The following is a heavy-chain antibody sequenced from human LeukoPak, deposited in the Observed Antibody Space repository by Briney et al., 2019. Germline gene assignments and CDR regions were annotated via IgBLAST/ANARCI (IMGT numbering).Heavy chain of an antibody. CDR1: GGSFSGYY. D-gene: IGHD2-15*01. CDR2: INHSGST. Sequence: ETLSLTCAVYGGSFSGYYWSWIRQPPGKGLEWIGEINHSGSTNYNPSLKSRVTISVDTSKNQFSLKLSSVTAADTAVYYCARITDCSGGSCYSAYWGQGTLVTVSS. J-gene: IGHJ4*02. V-gene: IGHV4-34*01. CDR3: ARITDCSGGSCYSAY.